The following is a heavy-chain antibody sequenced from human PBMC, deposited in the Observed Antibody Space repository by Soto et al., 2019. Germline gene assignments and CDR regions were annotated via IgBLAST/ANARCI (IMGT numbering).Heavy chain of an antibody. CDR1: GGSFSGYY. D-gene: IGHD3-10*01. CDR3: ARVSDFFYGSGSYYPIRFDY. V-gene: IGHV4-34*01. CDR2: INHSGST. J-gene: IGHJ4*02. Sequence: SETLSLTCAVYGGSFSGYYWSWIRQPPGKGLEWIGEINHSGSTNYNPSLKSRVTISVDTSKNQFSLKLSSVTAADTAVYYCARVSDFFYGSGSYYPIRFDYWGQGTLVTVSS.